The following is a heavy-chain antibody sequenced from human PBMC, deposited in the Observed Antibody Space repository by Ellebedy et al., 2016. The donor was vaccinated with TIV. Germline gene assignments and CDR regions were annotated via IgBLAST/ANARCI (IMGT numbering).Heavy chain of an antibody. D-gene: IGHD6-13*01. CDR3: ARETQQQLVFFDY. V-gene: IGHV3-30-3*01. J-gene: IGHJ4*02. Sequence: GESLKISXAASGFTFSSYAMHWVRQAPGKGLEWVAVISYDGSNKYYADSVKGRFTISRDNSKNTLYLQMNSLRAEDTAVYYCARETQQQLVFFDYWGQGTLVTVSS. CDR1: GFTFSSYA. CDR2: ISYDGSNK.